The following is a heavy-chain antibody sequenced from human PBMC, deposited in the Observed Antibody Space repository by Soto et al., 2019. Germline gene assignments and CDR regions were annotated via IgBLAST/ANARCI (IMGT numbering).Heavy chain of an antibody. Sequence: PGGSLRLSCAASGFTFSSYSMNWVRQAPGKGLEWVSYISSSSSTIYYADSVKGRFTISRDNAKNSLYLQMNSLGDEDTAVYYCARGWAYYYDSSGYYSDRNWFDPWGQGTLVTVSS. D-gene: IGHD3-22*01. CDR2: ISSSSSTI. V-gene: IGHV3-48*02. CDR1: GFTFSSYS. CDR3: ARGWAYYYDSSGYYSDRNWFDP. J-gene: IGHJ5*02.